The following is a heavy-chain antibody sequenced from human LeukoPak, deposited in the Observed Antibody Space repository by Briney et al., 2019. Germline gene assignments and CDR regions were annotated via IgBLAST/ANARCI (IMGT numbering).Heavy chain of an antibody. Sequence: GASVTVTCKCSGYTFTSYAISWVRQPPGQGLEWMEKISAYNSDTNYAEKLQGRVTMTTDTSTSKAYMELRSLRSDDTAVYYCARDSAWLVWGDFGGWGQGAMVTVAS. CDR1: GYTFTSYA. D-gene: IGHD6-19*01. CDR3: ARDSAWLVWGDFGG. V-gene: IGHV1-18*01. J-gene: IGHJ1*01. CDR2: ISAYNSDT.